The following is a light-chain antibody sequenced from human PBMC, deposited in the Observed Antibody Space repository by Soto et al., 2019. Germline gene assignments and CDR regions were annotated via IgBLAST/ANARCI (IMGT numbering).Light chain of an antibody. CDR2: AAS. Sequence: DIQLTQSPSFLSASVGDRVTITCRASQGISSYLAWYQQEPGKAPKPLIYAASTLQSGVPSRFSGSGSGTEFTLTISSLQPEDFATYYCQQLKSSPVTFGGGTKVEIK. J-gene: IGKJ4*01. V-gene: IGKV1-9*01. CDR3: QQLKSSPVT. CDR1: QGISSY.